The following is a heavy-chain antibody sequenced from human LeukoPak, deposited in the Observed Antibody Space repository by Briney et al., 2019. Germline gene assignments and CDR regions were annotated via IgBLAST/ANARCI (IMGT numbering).Heavy chain of an antibody. CDR3: ARDAVYAGLDY. J-gene: IGHJ4*02. V-gene: IGHV1-2*04. CDR2: INPNSGGT. D-gene: IGHD1-14*01. CDR1: GYTFTGYY. Sequence: ASVKDSCKASGYTFTGYYMHWVRQAPGQGLEWMGWINPNSGGTNYAQKFQGWVTITRDTSISTAYMELSRLRSDDTAVYYCARDAVYAGLDYWGQGTLVTVSS.